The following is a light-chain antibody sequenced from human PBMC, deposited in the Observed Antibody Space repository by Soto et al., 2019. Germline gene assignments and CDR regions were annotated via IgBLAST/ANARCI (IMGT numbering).Light chain of an antibody. CDR3: QSFDTRLSAYV. V-gene: IGLV1-40*01. J-gene: IGLJ1*01. Sequence: QSVLTQPPSVSGAPGQRVTISCTGSSSNIGAGYDVHWYQQFPGTAPNLLIYGNTNRPSGVPDRFSGSKSGTSASLAITGLRPEDEGHYYCQSFDTRLSAYVFATGTKLTVL. CDR2: GNT. CDR1: SSNIGAGYD.